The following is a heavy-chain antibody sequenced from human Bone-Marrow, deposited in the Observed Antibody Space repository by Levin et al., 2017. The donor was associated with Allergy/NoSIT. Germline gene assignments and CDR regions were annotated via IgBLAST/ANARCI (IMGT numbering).Heavy chain of an antibody. J-gene: IGHJ4*02. CDR1: GFTFSNAW. V-gene: IGHV3-15*01. D-gene: IGHD4-17*01. Sequence: LSLTCAASGFTFSNAWMSWVRQAPGKGLEWVGRIKSKTDGGTTDYATPVKGRFTISRDDSKNTLYLQMNSLKTEDTAVYYCTTDGDYVPFDYWGQGTLVTVSS. CDR3: TTDGDYVPFDY. CDR2: IKSKTDGGTT.